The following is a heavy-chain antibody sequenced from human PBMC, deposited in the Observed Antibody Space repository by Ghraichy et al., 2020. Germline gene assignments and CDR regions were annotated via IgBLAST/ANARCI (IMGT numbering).Heavy chain of an antibody. D-gene: IGHD6-19*01. CDR1: GGSISSSTSY. Sequence: SETLSLTCTVSGGSISSSTSYWGWIRQPPGKGLEWIGSIYYSGSTYYNPSLKSRVTISVDTSKNQFSLKLSSVTAADTAVFYCARHSYTSVFWYFDLWGRGTLVTVSS. CDR2: IYYSGST. CDR3: ARHSYTSVFWYFDL. V-gene: IGHV4-39*01. J-gene: IGHJ2*01.